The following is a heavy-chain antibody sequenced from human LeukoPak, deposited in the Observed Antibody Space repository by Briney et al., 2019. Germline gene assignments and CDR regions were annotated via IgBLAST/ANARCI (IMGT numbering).Heavy chain of an antibody. D-gene: IGHD1-26*01. Sequence: GGSLRLSCAASGFTFSSYAMSWVRQAPGKGLEWVSAISGSGGSTYYTDSVKGRFTISRDNSKNTLYLQMNSLRAEDTAMYYCAKIVGPTTGFDYWGQGILVTVSS. V-gene: IGHV3-23*01. CDR3: AKIVGPTTGFDY. CDR2: ISGSGGST. CDR1: GFTFSSYA. J-gene: IGHJ4*02.